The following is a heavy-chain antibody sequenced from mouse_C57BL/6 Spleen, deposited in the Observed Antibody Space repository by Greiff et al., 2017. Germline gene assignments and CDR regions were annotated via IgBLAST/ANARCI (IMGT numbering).Heavy chain of an antibody. Sequence: EVHLVESGGGLVKPGGSLKLSCAASGFTFSDYGMHWVRQAPEKGLEWVAYISSGSSTIYYADTVKGRFTISRDNAKNTLFLQMTSLRSEDTAMYYCARGYYGSSYCFDYWGQGTTLTVSS. V-gene: IGHV5-17*01. CDR1: GFTFSDYG. D-gene: IGHD1-1*01. CDR3: ARGYYGSSYCFDY. CDR2: ISSGSSTI. J-gene: IGHJ2*01.